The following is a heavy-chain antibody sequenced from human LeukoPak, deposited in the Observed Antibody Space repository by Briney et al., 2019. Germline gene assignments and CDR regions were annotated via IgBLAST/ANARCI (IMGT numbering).Heavy chain of an antibody. V-gene: IGHV4-39*02. D-gene: IGHD3-10*01. CDR3: ARDDYYGSGRFDP. CDR2: IYYNGKT. Sequence: SETLSLTCTVSGGSVTYTNYYWGWIRQPPGKGLQWIGVIYYNGKTYYNPSLKSRVTVAVDTSKNQFSLKLSSVTAADTAVYYCARDDYYGSGRFDPWGQGTLVTVSS. J-gene: IGHJ5*02. CDR1: GGSVTYTNYY.